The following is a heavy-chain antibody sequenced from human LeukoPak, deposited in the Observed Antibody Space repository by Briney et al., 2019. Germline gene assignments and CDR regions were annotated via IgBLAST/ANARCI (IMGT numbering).Heavy chain of an antibody. CDR3: ARDPGATGAYFDY. V-gene: IGHV3-33*08. J-gene: IGHJ4*02. D-gene: IGHD5-12*01. CDR2: ISYDGSNK. Sequence: GGSLRLSCTVSGFTFSSYAMSWVRQAPGKGLEWVAIISYDGSNKFYSDSVKGRFTISRDNSKNTLYLQMNSLRAEDTAVYYCARDPGATGAYFDYWGQGTLVTVSS. CDR1: GFTFSSYA.